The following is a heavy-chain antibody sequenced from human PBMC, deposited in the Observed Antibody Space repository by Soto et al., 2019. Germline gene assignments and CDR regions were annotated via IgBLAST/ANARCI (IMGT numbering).Heavy chain of an antibody. V-gene: IGHV4-31*03. J-gene: IGHJ4*02. D-gene: IGHD6-13*01. CDR2: IYYSGST. Sequence: PSETLSLTCTVSGGSISSGVDYWSWIRQHPGKGLEWIGYIYYSGSTYFNPSLKSRVSISMDTSKNQFFLKLNSVTAADTAVYYCATRRQQTYVFDSWGQGTVVTVSS. CDR3: ATRRQQTYVFDS. CDR1: GGSISSGVDY.